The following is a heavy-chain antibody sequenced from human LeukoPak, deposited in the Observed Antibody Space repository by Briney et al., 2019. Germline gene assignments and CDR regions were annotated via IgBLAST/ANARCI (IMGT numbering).Heavy chain of an antibody. CDR3: ARGLVESGHAWFDP. Sequence: SETLSLTCTVSGGSISSGYYWGWIRQPPGQGLEWIGSIYHSGSTYYNPSLKSRVAISIDTSKNYFSLKVNSVTAADTAVYYCARGLVESGHAWFDPWGQGTLVTVSS. D-gene: IGHD2-2*01. J-gene: IGHJ5*02. V-gene: IGHV4-38-2*02. CDR2: IYHSGST. CDR1: GGSISSGYY.